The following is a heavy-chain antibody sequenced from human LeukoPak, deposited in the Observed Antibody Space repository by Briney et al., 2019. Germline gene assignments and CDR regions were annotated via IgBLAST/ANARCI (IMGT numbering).Heavy chain of an antibody. J-gene: IGHJ4*02. Sequence: GGSLRLSCAPSGFTFNNYPMHWVRQAPGKGLEWVAVIGYDGRFKFHSDSVKGRFTISRDDSKNTLYLQMNSLRPEDTAVYYCARDPRKGSPDYFDYWGQGTLVTVST. V-gene: IGHV3-30*04. CDR1: GFTFNNYP. D-gene: IGHD3-10*01. CDR2: IGYDGRFK. CDR3: ARDPRKGSPDYFDY.